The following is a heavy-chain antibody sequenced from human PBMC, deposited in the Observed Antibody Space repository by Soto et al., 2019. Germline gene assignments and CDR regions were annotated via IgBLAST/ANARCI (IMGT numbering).Heavy chain of an antibody. J-gene: IGHJ4*02. CDR1: GGTFSSYA. V-gene: IGHV1-69*13. CDR3: ASQVYYYDSSGYYVPSH. D-gene: IGHD3-22*01. CDR2: IIPIFGTA. Sequence: SVKVSCKASGGTFSSYAISWVRQAPGQGLEWMGGIIPIFGTANYAQKFQGRVTITADESTSTAYMELSSLRSEDTAVYYCASQVYYYDSSGYYVPSHWGQGTLVTVSS.